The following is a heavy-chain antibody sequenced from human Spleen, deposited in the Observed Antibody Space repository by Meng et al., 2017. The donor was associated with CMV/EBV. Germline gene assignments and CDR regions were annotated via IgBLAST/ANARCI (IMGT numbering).Heavy chain of an antibody. D-gene: IGHD2-2*01. J-gene: IGHJ6*02. CDR3: ARITAMHGYYYYGMDV. V-gene: IGHV4-34*01. CDR1: GGSFSGYY. Sequence: SETLSLTCAVYGGSFSGYYWSWIRQPPGKGLEWIGEINHSGSTNYNPPLKSRVTISVDTSKNQFSLKLSSVTAADTAVYYCARITAMHGYYYYGMDVWGQGTTVTVSS. CDR2: INHSGST.